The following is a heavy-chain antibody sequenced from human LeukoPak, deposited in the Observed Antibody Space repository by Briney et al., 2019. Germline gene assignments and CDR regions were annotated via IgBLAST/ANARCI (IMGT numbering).Heavy chain of an antibody. J-gene: IGHJ2*01. V-gene: IGHV3-53*01. CDR3: AREGSGTYYGKLRYFDL. CDR2: IYSGGST. CDR1: GFTVSSNY. D-gene: IGHD3-10*01. Sequence: PGGSLRLSCAASGFTVSSNYMSWVRQAPGKGLEWVSVIYSGGSTYYADSVKGRFTISRDNSKSTLYIQMNSLRAEDTAVYYCAREGSGTYYGKLRYFDLWGRGTLVTVSS.